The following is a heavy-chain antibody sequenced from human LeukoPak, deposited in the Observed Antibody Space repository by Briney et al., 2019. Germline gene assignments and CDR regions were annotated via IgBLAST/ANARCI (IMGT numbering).Heavy chain of an antibody. CDR2: IYYSGST. V-gene: IGHV4-39*07. CDR3: ARRPGYGSYFDY. D-gene: IGHD5-18*01. Sequence: SETLSLTCTVSGGSISSSSYYWGWIRQPPGKGLEWIGSIYYSGSTYYNPSLKSRVTISVDTSKNQFSLKLSSVTAADTAVYYCARRPGYGSYFDYWGQGTLVTVSS. J-gene: IGHJ4*02. CDR1: GGSISSSSYY.